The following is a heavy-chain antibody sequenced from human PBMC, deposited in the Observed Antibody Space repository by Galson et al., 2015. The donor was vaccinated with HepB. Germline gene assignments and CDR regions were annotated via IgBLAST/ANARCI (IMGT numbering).Heavy chain of an antibody. CDR3: GAAAAGTSYYYYYGMDV. CDR2: IDPSDSYT. Sequence: QSGAEVTKPGESLRISCKGSGSSFTSYWISWVRQMPGKGLEGMGRIDPSDSYTNYSPSFQGHVTISADKSISTAYLQWSSLKASDTAMYYCGAAAAGTSYYYYYGMDVWGQGTTVTVSS. J-gene: IGHJ6*02. V-gene: IGHV5-10-1*01. D-gene: IGHD6-13*01. CDR1: GSSFTSYW.